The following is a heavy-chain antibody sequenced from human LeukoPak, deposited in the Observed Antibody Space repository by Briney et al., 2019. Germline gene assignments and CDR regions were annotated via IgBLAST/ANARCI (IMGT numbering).Heavy chain of an antibody. J-gene: IGHJ4*02. Sequence: GASVKVSCKASGGTFSRYAISWVRQAPGQGLEWMGGIIPIFGTANYAQKFQGRVTITADASTSTAYMELSSLRSEDTAVYYCARDSYYYDSSGYYYFDYWGQGTLVTVSS. V-gene: IGHV1-69*13. CDR2: IIPIFGTA. CDR1: GGTFSRYA. CDR3: ARDSYYYDSSGYYYFDY. D-gene: IGHD3-22*01.